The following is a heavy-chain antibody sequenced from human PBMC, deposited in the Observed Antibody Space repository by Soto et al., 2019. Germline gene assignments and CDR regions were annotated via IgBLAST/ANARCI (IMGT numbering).Heavy chain of an antibody. CDR3: AREYSSSSVFWFDP. CDR2: ISSSSGTI. V-gene: IGHV3-48*01. D-gene: IGHD6-6*01. J-gene: IGHJ5*02. CDR1: GFTFSSYA. Sequence: GGSLRLSCAASGFTFSSYAMSWVRQAPGKGLEWVSYISSSSGTIYYAGSVRGRFTVSRDNGKNSLYLQMSSLRAEDTAVYHCAREYSSSSVFWFDPWGQGTLVTVSS.